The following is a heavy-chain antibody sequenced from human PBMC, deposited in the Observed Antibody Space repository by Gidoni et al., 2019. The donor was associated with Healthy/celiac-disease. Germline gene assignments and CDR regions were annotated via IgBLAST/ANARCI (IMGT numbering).Heavy chain of an antibody. CDR3: ARDRRDSSGYYLGGAFDI. V-gene: IGHV3-66*02. Sequence: EVQLVESGGGLVQPGGSLRLSCAASGFTVSSHYMSWVRQAPGKGLEWVSVIYSGGSTYYADSVKGRFTISRDNSKNTLYLQMNSLRAEDTAVYYCARDRRDSSGYYLGGAFDIWGQGTMVTVSS. J-gene: IGHJ3*02. CDR2: IYSGGST. CDR1: GFTVSSHY. D-gene: IGHD3-22*01.